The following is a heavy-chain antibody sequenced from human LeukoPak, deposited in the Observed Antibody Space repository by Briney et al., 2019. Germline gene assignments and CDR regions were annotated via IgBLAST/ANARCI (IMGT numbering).Heavy chain of an antibody. CDR1: GYSFTTYY. Sequence: ASVKVSCTASGYSFTTYYIHWVRQAPGQGLEWMGVINPSGGSTSFAQKFQARLTMTRDTSTSTVYMELSGLRSEDTAGSYCAREIVVVPSAMGFDLWGQGTLVTVSS. J-gene: IGHJ5*02. CDR2: INPSGGST. CDR3: AREIVVVPSAMGFDL. V-gene: IGHV1-46*01. D-gene: IGHD2-2*01.